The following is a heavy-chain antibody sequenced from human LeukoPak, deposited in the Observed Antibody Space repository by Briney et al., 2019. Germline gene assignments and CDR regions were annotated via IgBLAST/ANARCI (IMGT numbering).Heavy chain of an antibody. CDR1: GYTFTSYA. D-gene: IGHD3-10*01. J-gene: IGHJ4*02. Sequence: ASVKVSCKASGYTFTSYAMHWVRQAPGQRLEWMGWINAGNGNTKYSQKLQGRVTMTTDTSTSTAYMELRSLRSDDTAVYYCARDGLYYGSDPRDYWGQGTLVTVSS. V-gene: IGHV1-3*01. CDR2: INAGNGNT. CDR3: ARDGLYYGSDPRDY.